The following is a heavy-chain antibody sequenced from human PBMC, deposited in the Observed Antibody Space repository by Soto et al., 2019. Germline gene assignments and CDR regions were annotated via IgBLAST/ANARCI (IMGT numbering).Heavy chain of an antibody. J-gene: IGHJ4*02. D-gene: IGHD1-1*01. CDR2: IKPDGSEK. Sequence: GGSLRLSCAASGFPFSSYWMTWVRQAPGKGLEWVANIKPDGSEKNYVDSVKGRFTISRDNAKNSLYLQMNSLRDEDTAVYYCAKLRDDYWGQGTLVTVSS. CDR3: AKLRDDY. CDR1: GFPFSSYW. V-gene: IGHV3-7*01.